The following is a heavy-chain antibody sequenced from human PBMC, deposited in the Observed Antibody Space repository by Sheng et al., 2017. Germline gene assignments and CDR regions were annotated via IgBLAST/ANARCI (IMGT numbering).Heavy chain of an antibody. V-gene: IGHV4-61*01. J-gene: IGHJ4*02. Sequence: QVQLQESGPGLVKPFGDPCPLTCAVSGDSVSSGSYYWNWIRQPPGKGLEWIGYIYYSGITNYNPSLQESSTISVDTSKNQFSLKLTSVTAADTAVYYCAIATSYSDGYYVPAQLFNYWGQGTLVTVSS. D-gene: IGHD6-19*01. CDR3: AIATSYSDGYYVPAQLFNY. CDR1: GDSVSSGSYY. CDR2: IYYSGIT.